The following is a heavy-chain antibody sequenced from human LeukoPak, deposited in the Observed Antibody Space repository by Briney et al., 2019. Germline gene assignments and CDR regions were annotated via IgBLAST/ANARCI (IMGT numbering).Heavy chain of an antibody. D-gene: IGHD3-3*01. CDR1: GGSFSGYY. V-gene: IGHV4-34*01. Sequence: SETLSLTCAVYGGSFSGYYWSWIRQPPGKGLEWIGSIYYSGSTYYNPSLKSRVTISVDTSKNQFSLKLSSVTAADTAVYYCASEKYYDFWSGYRNYYYGMDVWGQGTTVTVSS. J-gene: IGHJ6*02. CDR3: ASEKYYDFWSGYRNYYYGMDV. CDR2: IYYSGST.